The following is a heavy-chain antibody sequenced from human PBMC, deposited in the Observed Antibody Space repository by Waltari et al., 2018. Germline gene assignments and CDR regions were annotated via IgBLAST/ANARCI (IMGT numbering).Heavy chain of an antibody. J-gene: IGHJ5*02. CDR2: IYSTGTT. V-gene: IGHV4-4*07. Sequence: QVQLQESGPRLVKPSETLSLTCTVSGRSIRNHYWNWIRQPAGKGLEWIGRIYSTGTTNLNPSLKGRVTRSVDTSKKQFSLNLTALTAAETALYYCATNVQAAEGMDTWGQGTLVFGSS. CDR3: ATNVQAAEGMDT. CDR1: GRSIRNHY. D-gene: IGHD1-1*01.